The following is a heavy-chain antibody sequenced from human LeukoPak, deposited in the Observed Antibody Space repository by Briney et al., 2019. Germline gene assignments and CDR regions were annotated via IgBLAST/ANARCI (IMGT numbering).Heavy chain of an antibody. J-gene: IGHJ4*02. CDR3: ARGYFDWLLSNFDY. Sequence: GGSLRLSCAASGFTFSSYSMNWVRQAPGKGLEWVSSISSSSSYIYYADSVKGRFTIPRDNAKNSLYLQMNSLRAEDTAVYYCARGYFDWLLSNFDYWGQGTLVTVSS. CDR2: ISSSSSYI. V-gene: IGHV3-21*01. D-gene: IGHD3-9*01. CDR1: GFTFSSYS.